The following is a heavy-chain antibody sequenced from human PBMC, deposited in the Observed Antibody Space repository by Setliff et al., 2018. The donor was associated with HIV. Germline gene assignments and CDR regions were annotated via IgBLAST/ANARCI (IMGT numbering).Heavy chain of an antibody. D-gene: IGHD3-22*01. Sequence: LRLSCAASGFTFSPYCMDWFRLAPGKGLEWVSSISYRSTYIYYSDSVRGRFTISRDDAKNSLYLQMNSLVDEDTAVYYCARSQEIGNYHWDVWGKGTTVTVSS. CDR3: ARSQEIGNYHWDV. V-gene: IGHV3-21*01. J-gene: IGHJ6*03. CDR1: GFTFSPYC. CDR2: ISYRSTYI.